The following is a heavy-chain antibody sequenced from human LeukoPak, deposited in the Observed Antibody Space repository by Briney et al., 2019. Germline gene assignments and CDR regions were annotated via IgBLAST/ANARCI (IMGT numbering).Heavy chain of an antibody. CDR1: GYTLTELS. V-gene: IGHV1-24*01. Sequence: ASVKVSCKVSGYTLTELSMHWVRQAPGKGLEWMGGFDPEDGETIYAQKFQGRVTMTEDTSTDTAYMELSSLRSEDTAVYYCATFMPPPFDSSGPTLDAFDIWGQGTMVTVPS. D-gene: IGHD3-22*01. CDR3: ATFMPPPFDSSGPTLDAFDI. CDR2: FDPEDGET. J-gene: IGHJ3*02.